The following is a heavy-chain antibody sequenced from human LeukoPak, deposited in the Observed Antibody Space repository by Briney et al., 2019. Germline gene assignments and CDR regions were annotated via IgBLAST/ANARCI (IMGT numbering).Heavy chain of an antibody. J-gene: IGHJ6*04. D-gene: IGHD5-12*01. CDR1: GFTFSRYS. V-gene: IGHV3-21*01. Sequence: GGSLRLSCAASGFTFSRYSMNWVRQATGKGLEWVSSISSSSSYIYYADPVKGRFTISRDNAKNSMYLQMNSLKAEDTAVYYCAGDLGGYSGYDSYYYYYGMDVWGKGTTVTVSS. CDR2: ISSSSSYI. CDR3: AGDLGGYSGYDSYYYYYGMDV.